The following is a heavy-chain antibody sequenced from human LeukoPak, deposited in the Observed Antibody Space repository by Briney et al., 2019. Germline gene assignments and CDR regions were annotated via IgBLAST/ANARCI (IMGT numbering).Heavy chain of an antibody. CDR2: INPNSGAT. V-gene: IGHV1-2*02. CDR1: GYTFSGYY. J-gene: IGHJ4*02. D-gene: IGHD6-19*01. Sequence: ASVKVSCKSPGYTFSGYYIHWVRQAPGQGLEWMGWINPNSGATNYAQKFRGRVTMTRDTSISTAYMELSRLRSDDTGVFDCARGDRSAWYLPYDYWGQGTLVTVSS. CDR3: ARGDRSAWYLPYDY.